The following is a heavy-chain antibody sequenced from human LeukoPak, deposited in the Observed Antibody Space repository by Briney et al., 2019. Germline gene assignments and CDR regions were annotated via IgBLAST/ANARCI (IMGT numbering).Heavy chain of an antibody. V-gene: IGHV5-51*01. D-gene: IGHD1-26*01. CDR2: IYPGDSDT. CDR3: ARERETGSSWFDP. Sequence: GESLKISCKGSGYSFTSYWIGWVRQMPGKGLEWMAIIYPGDSDTRYSASFQGQVTISADKSITTAYLQWSSLKASDTAMYYCARERETGSSWFDPWGQGTLVTVSS. J-gene: IGHJ5*02. CDR1: GYSFTSYW.